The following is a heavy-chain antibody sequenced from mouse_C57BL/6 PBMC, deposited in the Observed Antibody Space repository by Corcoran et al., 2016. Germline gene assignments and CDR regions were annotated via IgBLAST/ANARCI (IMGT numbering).Heavy chain of an antibody. V-gene: IGHV9-3*01. CDR2: INTYSGVP. D-gene: IGHD3-2*02. CDR1: GYTFTTYG. Sequence: QIQLVQSGPELKKPGETVKISCKASGYTFTTYGMSWVKQAPGKGLKWMGWINTYSGVPTYADDFKGRFAFSLETSASTAYLQINNLKNEDTATYFCARSAQAAWFAYWGQGTLVTVSA. CDR3: ARSAQAAWFAY. J-gene: IGHJ3*01.